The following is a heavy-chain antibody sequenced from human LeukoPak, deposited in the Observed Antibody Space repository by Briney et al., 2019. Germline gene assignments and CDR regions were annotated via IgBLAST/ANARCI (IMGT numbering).Heavy chain of an antibody. Sequence: PSETLSLTCTVSGGSISSYYWSWIRQPPGKGLEWIGYIYYSGSTNYNPSLKSRVTISVDTSKNQFSLKLSSVTAADTAVYYCARSTYYYGSGPHFDYWGQGTLVTVSS. CDR1: GGSISSYY. J-gene: IGHJ4*02. D-gene: IGHD3-10*01. CDR3: ARSTYYYGSGPHFDY. CDR2: IYYSGST. V-gene: IGHV4-59*08.